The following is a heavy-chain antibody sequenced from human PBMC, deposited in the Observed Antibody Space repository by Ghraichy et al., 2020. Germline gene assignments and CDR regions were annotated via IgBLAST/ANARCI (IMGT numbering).Heavy chain of an antibody. CDR2: ISSSSSYI. CDR1: GFTFSSYS. CDR3: ARDPPGITMRGGMDV. J-gene: IGHJ6*02. D-gene: IGHD3-22*01. Sequence: GGSLRLSCAASGFTFSSYSMNWVRQAPGKGLEWVSSISSSSSYIYYADSVKGRFTISRDNAKNSLYLQMNSLRAEDTAVYYCARDPPGITMRGGMDVWGQGTTVTVSS. V-gene: IGHV3-21*01.